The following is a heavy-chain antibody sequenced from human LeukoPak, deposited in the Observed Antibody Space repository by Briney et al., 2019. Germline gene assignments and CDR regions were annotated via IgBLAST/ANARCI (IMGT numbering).Heavy chain of an antibody. J-gene: IGHJ4*02. CDR2: MNPNSGNT. V-gene: IGHV1-8*01. Sequence: ASVKVSCKASGYTFSSYDINWVRQATGQGLEWMGWMNPNSGNTGYAQKFQGRVTMTRNTSISTACMELSSLRSEDTAVYYCASFIVVVPAFTQPRKDYFDYWGQGTLVTVSS. D-gene: IGHD2-2*01. CDR1: GYTFSSYD. CDR3: ASFIVVVPAFTQPRKDYFDY.